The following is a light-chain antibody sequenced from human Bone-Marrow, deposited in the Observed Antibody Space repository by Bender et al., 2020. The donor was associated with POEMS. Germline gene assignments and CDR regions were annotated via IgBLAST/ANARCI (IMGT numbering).Light chain of an antibody. CDR3: RSYTISSIRFV. CDR1: SGDIGAYDF. CDR2: EVS. V-gene: IGLV2-14*01. Sequence: QSALTQPPSASGSLGQSVTISCTGTSGDIGAYDFVSWYQQHPGKAPTLMIYEVSERPSGVSNRFSGSKSGNTASLTIAGLQAEDEADYYCRSYTISSIRFVFGPGTKFTVL. J-gene: IGLJ1*01.